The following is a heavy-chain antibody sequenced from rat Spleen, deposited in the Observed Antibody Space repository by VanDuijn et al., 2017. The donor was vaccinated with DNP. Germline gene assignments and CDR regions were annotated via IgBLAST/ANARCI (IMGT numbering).Heavy chain of an antibody. V-gene: IGHV2-1*01. CDR2: IWSGGNI. J-gene: IGHJ1*01. CDR3: ARFITIAAISYWNFDF. CDR1: GFSLTSNS. D-gene: IGHD1-2*01. Sequence: QVQLKESGPGLVQPSQTLSLTCTVSGFSLTSNSIHWVRQPPGKGLEWVGAIWSGGNIDYNSALKSRLSISRDTSKSQVLLKMNSLQTEDTAMYFCARFITIAAISYWNFDFWGPGTMVTVSS.